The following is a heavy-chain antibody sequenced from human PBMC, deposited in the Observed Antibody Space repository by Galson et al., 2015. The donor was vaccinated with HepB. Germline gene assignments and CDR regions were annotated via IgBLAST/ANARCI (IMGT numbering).Heavy chain of an antibody. V-gene: IGHV3-23*01. D-gene: IGHD1-26*01. J-gene: IGHJ4*02. CDR1: GFTFSSYS. Sequence: SLRLSCAASGFTFSSYSMSWVRQAPGKGLEWVSSISGSGGSTYYADSVKGRFTISRASSKNTVYLQMNSLRAEDTAVYYCAKVKWEPLPFDYWGRGTLVTVSS. CDR2: ISGSGGST. CDR3: AKVKWEPLPFDY.